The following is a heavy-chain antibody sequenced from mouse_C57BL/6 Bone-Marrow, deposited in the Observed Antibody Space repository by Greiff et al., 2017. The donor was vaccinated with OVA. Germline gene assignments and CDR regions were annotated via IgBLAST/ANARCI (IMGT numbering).Heavy chain of an antibody. J-gene: IGHJ2*01. D-gene: IGHD1-1*01. CDR1: GYTFTSYW. CDR2: IDPSDSYT. CDR3: ARRDITYFHY. V-gene: IGHV1-69*01. Sequence: VQLQQPGAELVMPGASVKLSRKASGYTFTSYWMHWVKQRPGQGLEWSGEIDPSDSYTNYNQKFKGKSTLTLEKSSSTAYMRLSSLTSKDSAVCYCARRDITYFHYCGQG.